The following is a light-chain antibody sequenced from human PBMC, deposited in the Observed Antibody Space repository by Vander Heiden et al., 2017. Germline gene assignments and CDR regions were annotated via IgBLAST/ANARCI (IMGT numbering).Light chain of an antibody. CDR3: QQDGTAPFT. CDR2: GAS. J-gene: IGKJ3*01. CDR1: QSVYRTY. Sequence: EIVLPQSPGTLSLSPGERATLACRASQSVYRTYLAWYQQKPGQDPRLSIYGASSRATDIPDRCSGSGAGTDFTLTISRREPEDVAVYYWQQDGTAPFTFGPGTKVDI. V-gene: IGKV3-20*01.